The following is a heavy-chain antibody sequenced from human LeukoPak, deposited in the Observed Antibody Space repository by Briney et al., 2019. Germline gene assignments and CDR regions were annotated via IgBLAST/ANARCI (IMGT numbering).Heavy chain of an antibody. D-gene: IGHD3-3*01. J-gene: IGHJ4*02. CDR3: ARATYYDFWSGHYYFDY. Sequence: SVKVSCKASGGTFSSYAISWVRQAPGQGLERMGGIIPIFGTANYAQKFQGRVTITADESTSTAYMELSSLRSEDTAVYYCARATYYDFWSGHYYFDYWGQGTLVTVSS. CDR1: GGTFSSYA. CDR2: IIPIFGTA. V-gene: IGHV1-69*13.